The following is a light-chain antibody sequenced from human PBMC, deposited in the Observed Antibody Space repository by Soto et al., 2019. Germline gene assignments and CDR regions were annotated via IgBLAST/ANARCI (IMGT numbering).Light chain of an antibody. CDR3: QSYDNSLSGSWV. CDR1: SSDVGGYNY. V-gene: IGLV2-11*01. J-gene: IGLJ3*02. CDR2: DVS. Sequence: QSALTQPRSVSGSPGQSVTISCTGTSSDVGGYNYVSWYQQNPGKAPKLMIYDVSKRPSGVPDRFSGSKSGTSASLAINGLQAEDEAHYYCQSYDNSLSGSWVFGGGTKLTVL.